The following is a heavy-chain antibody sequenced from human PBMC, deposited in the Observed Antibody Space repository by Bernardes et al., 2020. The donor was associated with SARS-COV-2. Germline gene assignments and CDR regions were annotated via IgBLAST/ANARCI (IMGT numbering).Heavy chain of an antibody. D-gene: IGHD6-13*01. CDR1: GFTFSNYA. V-gene: IGHV3-23*01. CDR2: ISGGSGYGT. CDR3: AKGLVVAAAGGRFDF. Sequence: GGSLRLSCAASGFTFSNYAMSWVRQAPGKGLEWVSSISGGSGYGTYYADSVRGRFTISRDNSKNTLYLQMNSLRAEDTAIYYCAKGLVVAAAGGRFDFWGQGTLVTVSS. J-gene: IGHJ5*01.